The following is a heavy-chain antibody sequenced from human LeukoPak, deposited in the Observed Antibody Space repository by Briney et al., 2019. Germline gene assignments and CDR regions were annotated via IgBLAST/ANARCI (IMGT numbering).Heavy chain of an antibody. Sequence: PGGSLRLSCAASGFTFSNYGMSWVRQAPGKGLEWVSAISGSGGSTYYADSVKGRFSISRDNSKNTLYVQMNSLRAEDTAVYYCAKYDMVRGVNVDYWGQGTLVTVSP. J-gene: IGHJ4*02. V-gene: IGHV3-23*01. CDR2: ISGSGGST. D-gene: IGHD3-10*01. CDR1: GFTFSNYG. CDR3: AKYDMVRGVNVDY.